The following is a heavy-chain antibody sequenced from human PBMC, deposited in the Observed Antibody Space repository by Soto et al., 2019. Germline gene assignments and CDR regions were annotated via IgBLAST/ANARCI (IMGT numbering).Heavy chain of an antibody. D-gene: IGHD4-17*01. CDR2: ISGSGGST. CDR3: ARGAYGDYAYYYYGMDV. CDR1: GFTFSSYA. Sequence: EVQLLESGGGLVQPGGSLRLSCAASGFTFSSYAMSWGRQAPGKGLEWVSAISGSGGSTYYADSVKGRFTISRDNSKNKLYLQMNSLRAEDTAVYYCARGAYGDYAYYYYGMDVWGQGTTVTVSS. V-gene: IGHV3-23*01. J-gene: IGHJ6*02.